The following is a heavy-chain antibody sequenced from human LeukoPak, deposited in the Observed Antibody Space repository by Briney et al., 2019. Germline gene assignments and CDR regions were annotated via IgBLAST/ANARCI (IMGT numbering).Heavy chain of an antibody. J-gene: IGHJ4*02. Sequence: ASVKVSCKASGGTFSSYAISWVRQAPGQGLEWMGGIIPIFGTANYAQKFQGRVTITADESTSTAYMELSSLRSEDTAVYYCARGGASGFGEFPFSFDYWGQGTLVTVSS. CDR3: ARGGASGFGEFPFSFDY. D-gene: IGHD3-10*01. V-gene: IGHV1-69*13. CDR2: IIPIFGTA. CDR1: GGTFSSYA.